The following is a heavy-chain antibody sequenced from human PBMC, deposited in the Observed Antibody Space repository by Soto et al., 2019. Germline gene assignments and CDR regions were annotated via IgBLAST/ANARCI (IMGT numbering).Heavy chain of an antibody. CDR2: IWYDGSNK. V-gene: IGHV3-33*01. CDR3: AREGTATVTNEAGSSRYYYYMDV. CDR1: GFTFSSYG. D-gene: IGHD4-17*01. J-gene: IGHJ6*03. Sequence: GGSLRLSCAASGFTFSSYGMHWVRQAPGKGLEWVAVIWYDGSNKYYADSVKGRFTISRDNSKNTLYLQMNSLRAEDTAVYYCAREGTATVTNEAGSSRYYYYMDVWGKGTTVTVSS.